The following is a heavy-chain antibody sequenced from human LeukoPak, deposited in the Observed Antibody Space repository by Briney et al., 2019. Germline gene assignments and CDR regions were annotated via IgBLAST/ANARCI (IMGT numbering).Heavy chain of an antibody. Sequence: GGSLRLSCAASGFTFSSYAMSWVRQAPGKGLEWVSAISGSGGSTYYADSVKGRFTISRDDSKNTLYLQMNSLRAEDTAVYYCAKDYESGDIVVVVAAFDYFDYWGQGTLVTVSS. CDR2: ISGSGGST. V-gene: IGHV3-23*01. CDR3: AKDYESGDIVVVVAAFDYFDY. J-gene: IGHJ4*02. D-gene: IGHD2-15*01. CDR1: GFTFSSYA.